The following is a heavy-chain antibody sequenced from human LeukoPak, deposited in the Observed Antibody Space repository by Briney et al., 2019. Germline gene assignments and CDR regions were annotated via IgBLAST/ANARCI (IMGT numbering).Heavy chain of an antibody. CDR2: IRYDGSNK. CDR1: GFTFSSYG. CDR3: AKDESIYSSSWSNFDY. J-gene: IGHJ4*02. D-gene: IGHD6-13*01. V-gene: IGHV3-30*02. Sequence: GGSLRLSCAASGFTFSSYGMHWVRQAPGKGLEWVAFIRYDGSNKYYADSAKGRFTISRDNSKNTLYLQMNSLRAEDTAVYYCAKDESIYSSSWSNFDYWGQGTLVTVSS.